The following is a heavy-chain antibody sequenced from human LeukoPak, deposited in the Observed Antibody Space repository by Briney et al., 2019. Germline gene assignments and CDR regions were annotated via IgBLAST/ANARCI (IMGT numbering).Heavy chain of an antibody. V-gene: IGHV3-53*01. CDR1: GITVSSNY. CDR3: ARDLYFETSGYYDSDD. Sequence: PGGSLTLSCPASGITVSSNYMSWVRQAPGKGLEWVAVIYRGGTTYYADYVKGRFTISRDNSKNTLYLQMKSLRAEDTAVYYCARDLYFETSGYYDSDDWGQVALVSAAS. D-gene: IGHD3-22*01. J-gene: IGHJ4*02. CDR2: IYRGGTT.